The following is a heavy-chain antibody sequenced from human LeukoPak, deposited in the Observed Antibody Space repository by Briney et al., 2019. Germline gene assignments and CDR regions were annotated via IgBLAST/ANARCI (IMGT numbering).Heavy chain of an antibody. CDR2: IYYSGST. J-gene: IGHJ4*02. CDR1: GGSISSYY. D-gene: IGHD6-13*01. CDR3: ARVGGGSSSWYIRPELYYFDY. Sequence: SETLSLTCTVSGGSISSYYWSWLRQPPGKGLEWIGYIYYSGSTNYNPSLKSRVTISVDTSKNQFSLKLSSVTAADTAVYYCARVGGGSSSWYIRPELYYFDYWGQGTLVTVSS. V-gene: IGHV4-59*01.